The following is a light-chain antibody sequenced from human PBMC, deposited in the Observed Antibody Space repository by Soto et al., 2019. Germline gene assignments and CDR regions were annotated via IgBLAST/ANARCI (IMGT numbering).Light chain of an antibody. CDR2: DAS. CDR3: QQRSNWLAAN. J-gene: IGKJ2*01. Sequence: EIVLTQSPATLPLSPGERATLACRASQSVSSYLAWYQQKPGQAPRLLIYDASNRATGIPARFSGSGSGTDFTLTISSLEPEDFAVYYCQQRSNWLAANFGQGTKLEIK. V-gene: IGKV3-11*01. CDR1: QSVSSY.